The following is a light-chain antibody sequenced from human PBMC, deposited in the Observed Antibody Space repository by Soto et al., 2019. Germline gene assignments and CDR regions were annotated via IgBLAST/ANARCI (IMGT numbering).Light chain of an antibody. CDR3: SSFTTSYFYV. CDR2: DVA. V-gene: IGLV2-14*03. J-gene: IGLJ1*01. CDR1: SSDIGGHNS. Sequence: QSALTQPASVSGSPGQSITISCTGTSSDIGGHNSVSWYQQHPGKAPKIIIYDVANRPSGVSDRFSGSKSGNAASLTISGLKADDEADYFCSSFTTSYFYVFGPGTKLTVL.